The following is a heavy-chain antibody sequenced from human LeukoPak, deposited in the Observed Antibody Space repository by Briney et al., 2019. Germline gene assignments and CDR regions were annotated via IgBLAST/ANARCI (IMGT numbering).Heavy chain of an antibody. J-gene: IGHJ4*02. V-gene: IGHV4-38-2*02. CDR1: GGSISSYY. CDR3: ARGWYTAMVTFDY. CDR2: IYHSGST. Sequence: SETLSLTCTVSGGSISSYYWSWIRQPPGKGLEWIGSIYHSGSTYYNPSLKSRVTISVDTSKNQFSLKLSSVTAADTAVYYCARGWYTAMVTFDYWGQGTLVTVSS. D-gene: IGHD5-18*01.